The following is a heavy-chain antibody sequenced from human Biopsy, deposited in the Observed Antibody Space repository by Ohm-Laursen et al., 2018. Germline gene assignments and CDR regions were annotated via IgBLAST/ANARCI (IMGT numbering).Heavy chain of an antibody. CDR1: GYTFTSYD. J-gene: IGHJ5*02. V-gene: IGHV1-8*01. CDR3: GRAVRNQLLTDP. Sequence: ASVKVSCKASGYTFTSYDITWVRQAPGQRPEWIGWLNTVSGNSNFGQKFRGRVTVTSDTSISTAYMDLSGLTSDDTATYYCGRAVRNQLLTDPWGQGTLVTVSS. D-gene: IGHD1-7*01. CDR2: LNTVSGNS.